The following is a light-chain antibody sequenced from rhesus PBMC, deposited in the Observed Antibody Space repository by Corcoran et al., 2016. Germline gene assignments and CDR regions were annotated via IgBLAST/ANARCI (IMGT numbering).Light chain of an antibody. CDR1: ENVNNY. V-gene: IGKV1-74*01. CDR3: QHGYGTPFT. Sequence: DIQMTQSPSSLSASVGDRVTITCRASENVNNYLNWYQQKPGKAPKLLIYKASTLQSGGPSRFSGSGAGTDYTLPISSLQPEVVATYYCQHGYGTPFTFGPGTKLDV. J-gene: IGKJ3*01. CDR2: KAS.